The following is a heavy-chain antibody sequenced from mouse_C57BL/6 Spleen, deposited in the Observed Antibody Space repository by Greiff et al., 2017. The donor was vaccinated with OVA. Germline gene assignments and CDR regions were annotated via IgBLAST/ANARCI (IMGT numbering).Heavy chain of an antibody. CDR2: INYDGSST. D-gene: IGHD4-1*01. V-gene: IGHV5-16*01. CDR3: AVWDYYFDY. CDR1: GFTFSDYY. J-gene: IGHJ2*01. Sequence: EVQLVESEGGLVQPGRSMKLSCTASGFTFSDYYMAWVRQVPEKGLEWVANINYDGSSTYYLDSLKSRFIISRDNAKNILYLQMSSLKSEDTATYYCAVWDYYFDYWGQGTTLTVSS.